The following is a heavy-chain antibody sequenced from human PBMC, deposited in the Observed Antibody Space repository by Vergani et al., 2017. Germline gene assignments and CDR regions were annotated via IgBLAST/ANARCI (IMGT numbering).Heavy chain of an antibody. V-gene: IGHV3-48*01. CDR3: ERAGYSYGLDY. J-gene: IGHJ4*02. CDR2: ISSRSRPR. Sequence: EVQLVESGGGLVQPGGSLRLSCAASGFSFSTYSMTWVRQAPGKGLEWVSFISSRSRPRYYADSVKGRFTISRDNTKNSLYLQMNSLRAEDTALYYCERAGYSYGLDYWGQGTLVTVSS. CDR1: GFSFSTYS. D-gene: IGHD5-18*01.